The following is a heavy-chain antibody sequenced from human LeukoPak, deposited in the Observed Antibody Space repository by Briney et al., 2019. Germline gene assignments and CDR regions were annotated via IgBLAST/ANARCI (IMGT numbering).Heavy chain of an antibody. CDR2: ITRSSTTI. V-gene: IGHV3-48*01. CDR1: GFNFSIYS. D-gene: IGHD3-3*01. CDR3: AKVGLEWAKEKGYWSSVF. J-gene: IGHJ2*01. Sequence: GRSLRLSCAASGFNFSIYSMNWVRQAPGKGLEWVSYITRSSTTIYYADSVKGRFTISRDNSKNTLYLQMNSLRAEDTAVYYCAKVGLEWAKEKGYWSSVFWGLGP.